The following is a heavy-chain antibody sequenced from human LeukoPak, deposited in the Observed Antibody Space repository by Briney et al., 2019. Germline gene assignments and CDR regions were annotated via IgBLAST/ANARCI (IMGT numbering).Heavy chain of an antibody. CDR3: VRETATYYYDSRGYYRQIEVFDI. D-gene: IGHD3-22*01. CDR1: GDSVRSDSHY. Sequence: PSETLSLTCSVSGDSVRSDSHYWSWIRQPPGKGLEWIGNVYYSGRTAYNPSLKSRVTISVDISKNQFSLQLNSVTAADTAVYYCVRETATYYYDSRGYYRQIEVFDIWGQGTPVTVSS. CDR2: VYYSGRT. J-gene: IGHJ3*02. V-gene: IGHV4-61*01.